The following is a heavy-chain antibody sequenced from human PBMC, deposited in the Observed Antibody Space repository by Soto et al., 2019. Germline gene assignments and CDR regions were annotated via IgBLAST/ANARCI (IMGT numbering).Heavy chain of an antibody. CDR1: GGSIRSSSYY. CDR3: VSSTTYYDTLTGYWGSYYFDY. Sequence: ASETLSLTCTVSGGSIRSSSYYWGWIRQPPGKGLEWIGSIYYSGSTYYNPSLKSRVTISVDTSKNQFSLKLSSVTAAVTAVYYCVSSTTYYDTLTGYWGSYYFDYWGQGTLVT. CDR2: IYYSGST. D-gene: IGHD3-9*01. V-gene: IGHV4-39*01. J-gene: IGHJ4*02.